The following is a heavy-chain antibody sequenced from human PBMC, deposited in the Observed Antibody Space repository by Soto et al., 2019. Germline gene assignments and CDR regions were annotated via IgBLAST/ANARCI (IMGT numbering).Heavy chain of an antibody. J-gene: IGHJ4*02. CDR2: IWYDGSNK. V-gene: IGHV3-30*02. D-gene: IGHD3-3*01. Sequence: PGGSLRLSCAASGFTFSSYGMHWVGQAPGKGLEWVAVIWYDGSNKYYADSVKGRFTISRDNSKNTLYLQMNSLRAEDTAVYYCAKAVTIFGVVTPLPDYWGQGTLVTVSS. CDR1: GFTFSSYG. CDR3: AKAVTIFGVVTPLPDY.